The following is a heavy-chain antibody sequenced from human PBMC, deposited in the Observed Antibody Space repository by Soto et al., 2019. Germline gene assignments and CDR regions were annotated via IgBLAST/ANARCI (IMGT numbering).Heavy chain of an antibody. V-gene: IGHV4-30-2*01. Sequence: PSETLSLTCAVSGGSISSGDFSWTWIRQPPGKGLEWIGYIYHSGVTYYHTSLKGRVTISMDKSKNHFYLNLDSVTAADTAVYYCARGEGIEIWLPLDQWGQGTTVTVYS. D-gene: IGHD5-18*01. CDR3: ARGEGIEIWLPLDQ. CDR1: GGSISSGDFS. J-gene: IGHJ4*02. CDR2: IYHSGVT.